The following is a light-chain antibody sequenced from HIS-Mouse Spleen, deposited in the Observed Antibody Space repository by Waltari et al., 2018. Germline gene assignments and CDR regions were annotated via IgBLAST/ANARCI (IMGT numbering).Light chain of an antibody. Sequence: DIVMTQSPLSLPVTPGEPASISCRSSQSLLHSNGYNYLDWYLQKPGQSPQLLVDLGSNRASGVPDRFSGSGSGTGCRLRISRVEAENVGVYYCKQALQTPLTFGGGTKVEIK. CDR2: LGS. CDR1: QSLLHSNGYNY. V-gene: IGKV2-28*01. CDR3: KQALQTPLT. J-gene: IGKJ4*01.